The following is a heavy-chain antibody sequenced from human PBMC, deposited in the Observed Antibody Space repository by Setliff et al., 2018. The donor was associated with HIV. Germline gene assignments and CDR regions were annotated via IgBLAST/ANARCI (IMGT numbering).Heavy chain of an antibody. CDR2: IWSDGSNK. Sequence: GGSLRLSCAASGFTFSSHGMHWVRQVPGKGLEWVAVIWSDGSNKYYADSVKGRFTISRDNSKNTYTLYLQMNSLRAEDTAVYYCARRGSGTYDFDYWGQGTLVTVSS. CDR3: ARRGSGTYDFDY. D-gene: IGHD1-26*01. CDR1: GFTFSSHG. V-gene: IGHV3-33*01. J-gene: IGHJ4*02.